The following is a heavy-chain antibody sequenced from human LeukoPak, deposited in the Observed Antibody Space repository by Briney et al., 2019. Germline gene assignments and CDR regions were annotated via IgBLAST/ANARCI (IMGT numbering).Heavy chain of an antibody. CDR2: INVDGSET. V-gene: IGHV3-7*01. J-gene: IGHJ4*02. CDR3: ARSLSSGVTNY. CDR1: GFPFSDHW. D-gene: IGHD3-3*01. Sequence: GGSLRLSCAASGFPFSDHWMNWVRQAPGKGLEWVANINVDGSETYYVDSVKGRFTISRDNAKNTLYLQLDSLRDEDMAMYYCARSLSSGVTNYWGQGTLVTVSS.